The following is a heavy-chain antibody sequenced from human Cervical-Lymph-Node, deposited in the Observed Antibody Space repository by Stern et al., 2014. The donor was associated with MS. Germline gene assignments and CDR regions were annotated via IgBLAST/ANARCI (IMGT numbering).Heavy chain of an antibody. D-gene: IGHD3-3*01. CDR2: FDPEDGDT. CDR3: ATDRDDFRSGYSAPTKGYGLDV. J-gene: IGHJ6*02. Sequence: VQLEATGAEVKQPGASVKVSCKVSRYTLTQLYMNSVRQAPGKWLAWMGGFDPEDGDTIYAQKFKGRVTMTEGTYTDTAYMELSSLRSEDTAVYYCATDRDDFRSGYSAPTKGYGLDVWGQGTTVTVTS. V-gene: IGHV1-24*01. CDR1: RYTLTQLY.